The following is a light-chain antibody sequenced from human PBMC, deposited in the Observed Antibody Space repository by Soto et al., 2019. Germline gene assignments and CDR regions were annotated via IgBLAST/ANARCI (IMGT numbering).Light chain of an antibody. CDR2: DVT. CDR1: SSDVGTYNY. Sequence: QSALTQPRSVSGSPGQSVTISCTGSSSDVGTYNYVSWYQQFPGKAPKLMIYDVTKRPSGVPDRFSGSKSGNRASLTISGLRAEDEADYYCCPYAGTYTFVVFGGGTKLTVL. CDR3: CPYAGTYTFVV. J-gene: IGLJ2*01. V-gene: IGLV2-11*01.